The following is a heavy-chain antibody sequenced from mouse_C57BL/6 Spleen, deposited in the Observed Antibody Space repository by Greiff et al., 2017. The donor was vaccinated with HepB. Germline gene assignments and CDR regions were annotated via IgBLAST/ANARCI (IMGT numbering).Heavy chain of an antibody. CDR3: ARSLYGNQFAY. CDR1: GYTFTDYY. D-gene: IGHD2-1*01. J-gene: IGHJ3*01. V-gene: IGHV1-26*01. CDR2: INPNNGGT. Sequence: EVQLQQSGPELVKPGASVKISCKASGYTFTDYYMNWVKQSHGKSLEWIGDINPNNGGTSYNQKFKGKATLTVDKSSSTAYMELRSLTSEDSAVYYCARSLYGNQFAYWGQGTLVTVSA.